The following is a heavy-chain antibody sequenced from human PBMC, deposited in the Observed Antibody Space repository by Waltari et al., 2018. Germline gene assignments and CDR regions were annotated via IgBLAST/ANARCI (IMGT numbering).Heavy chain of an antibody. Sequence: QLQLVQSGAEVKKPGASVKVSCKASGYTFTSYYMHWVRQAPGQGLEWMGIINPSGGSTSYAQKFQGRVTMTRDTSTSTVYMELSSLRSEDTAVYYCASHGSGSYYNGAFDIWGQGTMVTVSS. CDR3: ASHGSGSYYNGAFDI. CDR2: INPSGGST. D-gene: IGHD3-10*01. CDR1: GYTFTSYY. V-gene: IGHV1-46*01. J-gene: IGHJ3*02.